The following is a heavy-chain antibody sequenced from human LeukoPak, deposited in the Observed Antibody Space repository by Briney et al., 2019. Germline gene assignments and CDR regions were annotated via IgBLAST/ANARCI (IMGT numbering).Heavy chain of an antibody. Sequence: ASVKVSCKASGYTFTSYYMHWVRQAPGQGLEWMGIINPSGGSTSYAQKFQGRVTMTRDMSTSTVYMELSSLRSEDTAVYYCARESLSVGPSSASFDYWGQGTLVTVSS. CDR1: GYTFTSYY. J-gene: IGHJ4*02. V-gene: IGHV1-46*01. D-gene: IGHD1-26*01. CDR3: ARESLSVGPSSASFDY. CDR2: INPSGGST.